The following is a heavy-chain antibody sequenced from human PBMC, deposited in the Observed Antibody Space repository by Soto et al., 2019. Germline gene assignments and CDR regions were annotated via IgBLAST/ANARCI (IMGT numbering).Heavy chain of an antibody. CDR2: ISYDGSNK. CDR1: GFTFSSYA. J-gene: IGHJ6*02. V-gene: IGHV3-30-3*01. CDR3: AGRTTDYYYGMDV. D-gene: IGHD1-7*01. Sequence: GGSLRLSCAASGFTFSSYAMHWVRQAPGKGLEWVAVISYDGSNKYYADSVKGRFTISRDNSKNTLYLQMNSLRAEDTAVYYCAGRTTDYYYGMDVWGQGTTVTVSS.